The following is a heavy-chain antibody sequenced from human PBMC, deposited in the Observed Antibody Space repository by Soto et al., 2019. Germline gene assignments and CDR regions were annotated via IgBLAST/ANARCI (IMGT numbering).Heavy chain of an antibody. CDR1: GGSFSGYY. J-gene: IGHJ6*02. Sequence: SETLSLTCAVYGGSFSGYYWSWIRPPPGKGLEWIGYMYNTGSTVYNPSFKSRVTISVDTSKNQFSLKLNSVTAADTAVYYCARDLWGYCGTDCYPLDVWGQGTTVTVSS. CDR3: ARDLWGYCGTDCYPLDV. V-gene: IGHV4-59*01. D-gene: IGHD2-21*02. CDR2: MYNTGST.